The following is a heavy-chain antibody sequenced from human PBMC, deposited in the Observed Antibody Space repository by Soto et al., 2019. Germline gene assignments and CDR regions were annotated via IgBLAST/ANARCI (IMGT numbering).Heavy chain of an antibody. J-gene: IGHJ6*03. CDR3: ARDPRYSSPSGYSYYYMDV. V-gene: IGHV3-66*01. Sequence: GGSLRLSCAASGFTVSSKYMSWVRQAPGKGLEWVSLIQSGGPTYYADSVKGRFTISRDNAKNTLYLQMNSLRAEDTAVYYCARDPRYSSPSGYSYYYMDVWGKGTTVTVSS. CDR2: IQSGGPT. D-gene: IGHD6-6*01. CDR1: GFTVSSKY.